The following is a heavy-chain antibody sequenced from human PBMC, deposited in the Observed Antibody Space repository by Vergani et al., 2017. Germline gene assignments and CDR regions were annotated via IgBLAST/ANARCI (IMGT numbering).Heavy chain of an antibody. V-gene: IGHV4-38-2*02. CDR3: ARDRWELPLGNDY. D-gene: IGHD1-26*01. Sequence: QVQLQESGPGLVKPSETLSLTCTVSGYSISSGYYWGWIRQPPGKGLEWIGSIYHSGSTYYNPSLKGRVTISVDTSKNQFSLKLGSVTAADTAVYYCARDRWELPLGNDYWGQGTLVTVSS. CDR2: IYHSGST. J-gene: IGHJ4*02. CDR1: GYSISSGYY.